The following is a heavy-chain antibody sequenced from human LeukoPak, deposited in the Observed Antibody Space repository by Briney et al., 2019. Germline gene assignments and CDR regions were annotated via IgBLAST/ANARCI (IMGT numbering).Heavy chain of an antibody. Sequence: GESLKISCQGSGYSFTSYWISWVRQMPGKGLEWMGRIDPSDSYTNYSPSFQGHVTISADKSISTAYLQWSSLKASDTAMYYCARSGTYNGNDGYGMDVWGKGTTVTVSS. CDR2: IDPSDSYT. CDR3: ARSGTYNGNDGYGMDV. D-gene: IGHD1-1*01. J-gene: IGHJ6*04. V-gene: IGHV5-10-1*01. CDR1: GYSFTSYW.